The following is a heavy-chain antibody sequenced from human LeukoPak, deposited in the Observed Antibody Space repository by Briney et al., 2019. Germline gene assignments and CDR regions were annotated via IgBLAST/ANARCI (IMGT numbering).Heavy chain of an antibody. Sequence: SETLSLTCTVSGGSFSSYYWSWIRQPPGKGLEWIGYIYYSGSTNYNPSLTSRVTISVDTSKNQFSLKLSSVAAADAALYYCARDHGDYSQSGDAFDIWGQGTMVTVSS. CDR1: GGSFSSYY. CDR2: IYYSGST. J-gene: IGHJ3*02. V-gene: IGHV4-59*01. D-gene: IGHD4-17*01. CDR3: ARDHGDYSQSGDAFDI.